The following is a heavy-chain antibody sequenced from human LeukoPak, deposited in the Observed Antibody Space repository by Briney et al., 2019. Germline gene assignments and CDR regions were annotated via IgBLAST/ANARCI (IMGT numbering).Heavy chain of an antibody. CDR1: GYSISSGYY. Sequence: SETLSLTCTVSGYSISSGYYWGWIQQPPGKGLEWIGSIYHSGSTYYNPSLKSRVTISVDTSKNQFSLKLSSVTAADTAVYYCARLERYCSSTSCYIKNWFDPWGQGTLVTVSS. CDR2: IYHSGST. V-gene: IGHV4-38-2*02. J-gene: IGHJ5*02. CDR3: ARLERYCSSTSCYIKNWFDP. D-gene: IGHD2-2*02.